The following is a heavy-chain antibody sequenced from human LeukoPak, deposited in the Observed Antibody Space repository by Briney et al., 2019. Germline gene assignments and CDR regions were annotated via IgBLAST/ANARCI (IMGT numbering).Heavy chain of an antibody. V-gene: IGHV4-30-4*01. CDR1: GGSISSGDYY. CDR2: IYYSGST. CDR3: ARGGGYDKDDY. J-gene: IGHJ4*02. D-gene: IGHD5-12*01. Sequence: TLSLTCPVSGGSISSGDYYWSWIRQPPGKGLEWIGYIYYSGSTYYNPSLKSRVTISVDTSKNQFSLKLSSVTAADTAVYYCARGGGYDKDDYWGQGTLVTVSS.